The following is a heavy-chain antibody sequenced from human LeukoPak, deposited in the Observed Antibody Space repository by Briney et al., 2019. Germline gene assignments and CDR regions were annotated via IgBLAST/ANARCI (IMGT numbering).Heavy chain of an antibody. CDR3: ARHRWELLLGVNYYYYMDV. V-gene: IGHV1-69*05. Sequence: SVKVSCKASGGTFSSYAISWVRQAPGQGLEWMGGIIPIFGTANYAQKFQGRVTITTDESTSTAYMELSSLRSEDMAVYYCARHRWELLLGVNYYYYMDVWGKGTTVTVSS. J-gene: IGHJ6*03. D-gene: IGHD1-26*01. CDR1: GGTFSSYA. CDR2: IIPIFGTA.